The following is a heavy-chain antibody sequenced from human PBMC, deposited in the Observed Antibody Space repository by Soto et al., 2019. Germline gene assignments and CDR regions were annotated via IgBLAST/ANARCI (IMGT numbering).Heavy chain of an antibody. CDR1: GFDFASFG. CDR2: IVVATGST. V-gene: IGHV1-58*02. Sequence: SVQVSGKASGFDFASFGIQWVRQAHGQGLEWIGWIVVATGSTNYAQKFQGRVTISRYMSTGTAYVDLYNLKSEDTAVYLCSADVPHFAIGWPVWGQGTTVTVSS. D-gene: IGHD3-3*02. CDR3: SADVPHFAIGWPV. J-gene: IGHJ6*01.